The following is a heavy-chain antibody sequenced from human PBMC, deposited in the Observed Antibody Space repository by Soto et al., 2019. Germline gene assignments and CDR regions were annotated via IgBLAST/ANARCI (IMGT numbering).Heavy chain of an antibody. CDR1: GGSISSGDYY. J-gene: IGHJ6*02. Sequence: SETLSLTCTVSGGSISSGDYYWSWIRQPPGKGLEWIGYIYYSGSTYYNPSLKSRVTISVDTSKNQFSLKLSSVTAADTAVYYCARDPYYYDTQPYYYGMDVWGQGTTVTAP. V-gene: IGHV4-30-4*01. CDR3: ARDPYYYDTQPYYYGMDV. CDR2: IYYSGST. D-gene: IGHD3-22*01.